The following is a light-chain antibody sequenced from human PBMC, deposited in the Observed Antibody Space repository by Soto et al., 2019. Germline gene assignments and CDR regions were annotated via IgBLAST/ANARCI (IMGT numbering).Light chain of an antibody. Sequence: QSALTQPASVSGSAGQSITISCTGTSSDVGGYNSVSWYQQHPRKAPKLMIYEVSNRPSGVSNRFSGSKSGNTASLTISGLQAEDEADYYCISYTSSSTPYVFVTGTKLTVL. J-gene: IGLJ1*01. CDR3: ISYTSSSTPYV. V-gene: IGLV2-14*01. CDR2: EVS. CDR1: SSDVGGYNS.